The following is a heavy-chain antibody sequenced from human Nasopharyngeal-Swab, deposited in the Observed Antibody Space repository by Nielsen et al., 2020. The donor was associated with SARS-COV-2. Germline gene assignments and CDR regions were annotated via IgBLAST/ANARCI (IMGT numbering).Heavy chain of an antibody. CDR2: INYYGTT. CDR1: GGPFSGHH. CDR3: ARGNYFGSGTFHRTYGMDV. J-gene: IGHJ6*02. Sequence: SETLSLTCALYGGPFSGHHWSWIRRPPGKGLEWIGEINYYGTTNYSPSLKSRVTISIDTSKNQFSLALRSVTAADTGLYYCARGNYFGSGTFHRTYGMDVWGQGTSVTVSS. D-gene: IGHD3-10*01. V-gene: IGHV4-34*01.